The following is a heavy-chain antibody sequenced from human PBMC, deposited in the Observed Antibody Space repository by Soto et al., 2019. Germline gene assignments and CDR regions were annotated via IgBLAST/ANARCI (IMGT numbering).Heavy chain of an antibody. Sequence: QVQLVQSGAEVKKPGSSVKVSCKASGGTFSSYTISWVRQAPGQGLEWMGRIIPILGIANYAQKFQGRVTITADKSTSTAYMELSSLRSEDTAVYYCARDGYNNNDFDYWGQGTLVTVSS. CDR2: IIPILGIA. J-gene: IGHJ4*02. CDR3: ARDGYNNNDFDY. V-gene: IGHV1-69*08. CDR1: GGTFSSYT. D-gene: IGHD5-12*01.